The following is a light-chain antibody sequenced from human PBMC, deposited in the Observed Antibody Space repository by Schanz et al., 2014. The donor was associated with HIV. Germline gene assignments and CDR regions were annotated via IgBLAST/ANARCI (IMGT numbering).Light chain of an antibody. CDR2: AAS. Sequence: DIQMTQSPSSLSASVGDRVTITCRASQGINNYLAWFQQKPGKAPKSLIYAASNLQSGVPSKFSASGSGTDFTLTINNLQPEDFATYYCQQYNSYQFGQGTKVEIK. V-gene: IGKV1-16*02. CDR1: QGINNY. CDR3: QQYNSYQ. J-gene: IGKJ1*01.